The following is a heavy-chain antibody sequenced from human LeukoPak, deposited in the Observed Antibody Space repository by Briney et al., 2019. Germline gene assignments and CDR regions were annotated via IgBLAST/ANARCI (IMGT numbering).Heavy chain of an antibody. CDR2: IYYSGST. CDR3: ARGNSHLRITMYYFDY. D-gene: IGHD3-3*01. V-gene: IGHV4-61*01. CDR1: GGSFSSSSYS. Sequence: SETLSLTCTVSGGSFSSSSYSWTWIRQPPGKGLEWIGYIYYSGSTNYNPSLKSRVTISVDTSKNQFSLKLSSVTAADTAVYYCARGNSHLRITMYYFDYWGQGTLVTVSS. J-gene: IGHJ4*02.